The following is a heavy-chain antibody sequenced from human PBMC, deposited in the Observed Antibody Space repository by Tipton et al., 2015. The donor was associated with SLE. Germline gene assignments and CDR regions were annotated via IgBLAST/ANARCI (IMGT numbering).Heavy chain of an antibody. J-gene: IGHJ4*02. Sequence: TLSLTCTVSGGSISSGSYYWSWIRQPAGKGLEWIGYIYTSRSTNYNPSLKSRVTISVDTSKNQFSLKLSSVTAADTAVYYCARDGYSYGYHYWGQGTLVTVSS. CDR1: GGSISSGSYY. D-gene: IGHD5-18*01. V-gene: IGHV4-61*09. CDR2: IYTSRST. CDR3: ARDGYSYGYHY.